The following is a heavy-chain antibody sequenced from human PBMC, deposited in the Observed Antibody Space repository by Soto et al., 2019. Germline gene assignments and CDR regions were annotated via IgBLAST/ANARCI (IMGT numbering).Heavy chain of an antibody. CDR3: ARIGGMNTVTTEGFDP. D-gene: IGHD4-4*01. V-gene: IGHV2-26*01. Sequence: QVTLKESGPVLVKPTETLTLTCTVSGFSLSNARMGVSWIRQPPGKALEWLAHIFSNDEKSYSTSLKSRLTIPKEPPKSPVVLNMTNMEPGDTATYYCARIGGMNTVTTEGFDPWGQGTLGTVSS. CDR1: GFSLSNARMG. J-gene: IGHJ5*02. CDR2: IFSNDEK.